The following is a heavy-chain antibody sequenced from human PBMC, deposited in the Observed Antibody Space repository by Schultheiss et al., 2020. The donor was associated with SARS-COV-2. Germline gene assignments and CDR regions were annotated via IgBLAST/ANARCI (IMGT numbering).Heavy chain of an antibody. CDR3: ARDLTYGDYGMDV. V-gene: IGHV4-34*01. CDR1: GGSFSGYY. J-gene: IGHJ6*04. D-gene: IGHD4-17*01. CDR2: INHSGST. Sequence: SETLSLTCAVYGGSFSGYYWSWIRQPPGKGLEWIGEINHSGSTNYNPSLKSRVTISVDTSKNQFSLKLSSVTAADTAVYYCARDLTYGDYGMDVWGKGTTVTVSS.